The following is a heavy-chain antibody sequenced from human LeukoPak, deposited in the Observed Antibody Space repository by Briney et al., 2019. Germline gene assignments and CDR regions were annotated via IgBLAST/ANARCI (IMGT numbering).Heavy chain of an antibody. D-gene: IGHD2-21*01. CDR1: GYTFSEYY. J-gene: IGHJ4*02. CDR2: INPNSDYT. Sequence: ASVRVSCKASGYTFSEYYMHWVRQAPGQGLEWMGWINPNSDYTFYAQKFQGRVTLTRDTSISTVYMELTTLTSDDTALYYCAVAPGDYWGQGTLVSVSA. V-gene: IGHV1-2*02. CDR3: AVAPGDY.